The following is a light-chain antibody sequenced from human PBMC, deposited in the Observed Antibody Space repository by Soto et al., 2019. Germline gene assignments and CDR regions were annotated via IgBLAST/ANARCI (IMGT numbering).Light chain of an antibody. Sequence: DIQMTQSPSSLSASVGDRVTITCRANQSISTYLNWYQHKPTKAPKLLIYAASSLQSGVPSRFSGSGSGTEFTLTINGLQPEDFATYFCQQSYNTPWTFGQGTRVEIK. V-gene: IGKV1-39*01. CDR1: QSISTY. CDR2: AAS. CDR3: QQSYNTPWT. J-gene: IGKJ1*01.